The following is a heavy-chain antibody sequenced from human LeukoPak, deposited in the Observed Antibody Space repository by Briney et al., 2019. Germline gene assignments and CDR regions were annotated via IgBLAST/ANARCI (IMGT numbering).Heavy chain of an antibody. CDR1: SGSISSSSSC. CDR3: ARHKSWWELHAFDI. J-gene: IGHJ3*02. D-gene: IGHD4-23*01. V-gene: IGHV4-39*01. Sequence: SETLSLTCTVSSGSISSSSSCWGWIRQPPGKGLEWIGSIFYRGSTYYTPSLKSRVTISIDTSKNQFSLKLSSVTAADTAVYYCARHKSWWELHAFDIWGQGTLVTVSS. CDR2: IFYRGST.